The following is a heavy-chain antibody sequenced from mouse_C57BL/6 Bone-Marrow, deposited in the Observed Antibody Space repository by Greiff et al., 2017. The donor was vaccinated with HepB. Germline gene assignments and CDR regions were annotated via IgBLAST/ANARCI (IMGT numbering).Heavy chain of an antibody. CDR1: GYTFTSYD. D-gene: IGHD1-1*01. V-gene: IGHV1-85*01. Sequence: VQLQQSGPELVKPGASVKLSCKASGYTFTSYDINWVKQRPGQGLEWIGWIYPRDGSTKYNEKFKGKATLTVDTSSRTAYMELHSLTSEDSAVYFCARLDAYYYGSRGGWFAYWGQGTLVTVSA. CDR3: ARLDAYYYGSRGGWFAY. CDR2: IYPRDGST. J-gene: IGHJ3*01.